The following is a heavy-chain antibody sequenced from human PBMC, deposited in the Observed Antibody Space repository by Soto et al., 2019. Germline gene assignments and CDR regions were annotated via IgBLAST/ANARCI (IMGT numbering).Heavy chain of an antibody. CDR2: IFNSGST. J-gene: IGHJ6*03. V-gene: IGHV4-59*01. CDR1: GGSISNYF. Sequence: QVQLQESGPGLVKTSETLSLTCRVSGGSISNYFWSWIRQPPGKGLEWIGYIFNSGSTIYSPSLKSRVTLTLDTSKNQFSLRLGSVTVADTAICYCARGPETYYMDVWGKGTTVTVSS. CDR3: ARGPETYYMDV.